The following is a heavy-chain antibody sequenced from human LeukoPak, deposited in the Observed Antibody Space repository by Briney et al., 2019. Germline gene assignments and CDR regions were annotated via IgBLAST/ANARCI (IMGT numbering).Heavy chain of an antibody. CDR2: INHSGST. D-gene: IGHD3-10*01. CDR3: ARRRYYYGSARGPNWFDP. CDR1: GGSFSGYY. Sequence: SETLSLTCAVYGGSFSGYYWSWIRQPPGKGLEWIGEINHSGSTNYNPSLKSRVTISVDTSKNQFSLKLSSVTAADTAVYYCARRRYYYGSARGPNWFDPWGQGTLVTVSS. J-gene: IGHJ5*02. V-gene: IGHV4-34*01.